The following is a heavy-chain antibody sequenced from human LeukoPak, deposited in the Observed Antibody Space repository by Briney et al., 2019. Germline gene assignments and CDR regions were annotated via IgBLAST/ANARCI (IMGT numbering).Heavy chain of an antibody. Sequence: SVKVSCNASGGTFSSYAISWVRQAPGQGLEWMGRIIPILGIANYAQKFQGRVTITADKSTSTAYMELSSLRSEDTAVYYCAREWMVRGVIDYWGQGTLVTVSS. J-gene: IGHJ4*02. V-gene: IGHV1-69*04. CDR2: IIPILGIA. CDR3: AREWMVRGVIDY. CDR1: GGTFSSYA. D-gene: IGHD3-10*01.